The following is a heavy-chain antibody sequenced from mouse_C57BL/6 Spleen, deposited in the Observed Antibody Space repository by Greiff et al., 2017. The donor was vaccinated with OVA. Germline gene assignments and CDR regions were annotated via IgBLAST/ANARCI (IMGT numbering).Heavy chain of an antibody. Sequence: EVQLQQSGEGLVKPGGSLKLSCAASGFTFSSYAMSWVRQTPEQRLEWVAYISSGGDYIYYADTVKGRFTISRDNARNTLYLQMSSLKSEDTAMYYCTREEEETVAGWDYWGQGTSVTVSS. V-gene: IGHV5-9-1*02. CDR2: ISSGGDYI. CDR3: TREEEETVAGWDY. D-gene: IGHD1-1*01. J-gene: IGHJ4*01. CDR1: GFTFSSYA.